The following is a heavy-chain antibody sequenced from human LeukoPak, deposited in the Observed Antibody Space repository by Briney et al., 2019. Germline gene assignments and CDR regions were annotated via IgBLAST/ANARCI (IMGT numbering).Heavy chain of an antibody. V-gene: IGHV4-39*01. Sequence: PSETLSLTCTVSGGSISSSSYYWGWIRRPPGKGLEWIGSIYYSGSTYYNPSLKSRVTISVDTSKNQFSLKLSSVTAADTAVYYCARFKTIAVAGQNWFDPWGQGTLVTVSS. D-gene: IGHD6-19*01. CDR1: GGSISSSSYY. CDR3: ARFKTIAVAGQNWFDP. J-gene: IGHJ5*02. CDR2: IYYSGST.